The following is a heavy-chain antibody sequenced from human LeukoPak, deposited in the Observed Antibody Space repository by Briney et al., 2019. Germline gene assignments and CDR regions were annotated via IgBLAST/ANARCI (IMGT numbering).Heavy chain of an antibody. CDR3: ARVGDGYPYYFDY. J-gene: IGHJ4*02. CDR1: GGSISSYY. CDR2: IYYSGST. V-gene: IGHV4-59*01. D-gene: IGHD5-24*01. Sequence: KPPETLSLTCTVSGGSISSYYWSWIRQPPGKGLEWIGYIYYSGSTNYNPSLKSRVTISVDTSKNQFSLKLSSVTAADTAVYYCARVGDGYPYYFDYWGQGTLVTVSS.